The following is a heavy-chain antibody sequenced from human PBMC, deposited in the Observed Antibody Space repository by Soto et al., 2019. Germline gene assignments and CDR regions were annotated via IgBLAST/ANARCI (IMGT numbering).Heavy chain of an antibody. D-gene: IGHD3-22*01. J-gene: IGHJ4*02. CDR1: GGTFSSYA. CDR3: AAPSGYYDSSGYREFDY. Sequence: ASVKVSCKASGGTFSSYAISWVRQAPGQGLEWMGGIIPIFGTANYAQKFQGRVTITADESTSTAYMELSSLRSEDTAVYCCAAPSGYYDSSGYREFDYWGQGTLVTVSS. V-gene: IGHV1-69*13. CDR2: IIPIFGTA.